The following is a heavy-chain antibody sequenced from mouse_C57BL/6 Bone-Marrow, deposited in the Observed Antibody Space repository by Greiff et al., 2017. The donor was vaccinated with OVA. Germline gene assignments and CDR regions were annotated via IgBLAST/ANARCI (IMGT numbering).Heavy chain of an antibody. CDR3: ARSELRRDFDY. V-gene: IGHV1-20*01. J-gene: IGHJ2*01. CDR1: GYSFTGYF. CDR2: INPYNGDT. D-gene: IGHD1-1*01. Sequence: VQLQQSGPELVKPGDSVKISCKASGYSFTGYFMNWVMQSHGKSLEWIGRINPYNGDTFYNQKFKGKATLTVDKSSSTAHMELRSLTSEDSAVDYCARSELRRDFDYWGQGTTLTVSS.